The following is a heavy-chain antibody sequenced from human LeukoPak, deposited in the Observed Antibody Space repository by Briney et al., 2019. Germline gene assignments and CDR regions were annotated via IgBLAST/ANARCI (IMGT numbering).Heavy chain of an antibody. Sequence: ASVKVSCKASGHTFTSYYMHWVRQAPGQGLEWMGIINPSGGATSYAQKFQGRVTMTRDTSTSTVYMELSSLRSEDTAVYYCARERWISVAGRDYFDYWGQGTLVTVSS. D-gene: IGHD6-19*01. CDR1: GHTFTSYY. V-gene: IGHV1-46*01. CDR2: INPSGGAT. CDR3: ARERWISVAGRDYFDY. J-gene: IGHJ4*02.